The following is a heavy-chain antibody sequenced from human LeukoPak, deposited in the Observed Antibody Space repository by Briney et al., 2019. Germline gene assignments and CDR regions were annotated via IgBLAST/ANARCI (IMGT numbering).Heavy chain of an antibody. J-gene: IGHJ4*02. D-gene: IGHD3-10*01. CDR1: GASMSSSSYY. Sequence: SETLSLTCTVSGASMSSSSYYWGWIRQPPGKGLEWIGSIYYSGSTYYNPSLKSRVTISVDTSKNQFSLKLSSMTAADTAVYYCARAGQSSSGDYFDYWGQGTLVTVSS. V-gene: IGHV4-39*07. CDR2: IYYSGST. CDR3: ARAGQSSSGDYFDY.